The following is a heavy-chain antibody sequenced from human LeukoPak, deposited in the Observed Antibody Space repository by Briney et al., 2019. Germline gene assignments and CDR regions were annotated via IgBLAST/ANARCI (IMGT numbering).Heavy chain of an antibody. V-gene: IGHV3-23*01. D-gene: IGHD3-16*01. CDR2: ITGDGVTT. CDR1: GFPFSSSA. CDR3: AKERRRVDTSMIRSYYFDY. J-gene: IGHJ4*02. Sequence: GGSLRLSCVASGFPFSSSAMSWVRQTPANGLEWVSSITGDGVTTYCADSVKGRFTISRDNSKNILFLQMNSLGAEDSASYFCAKERRRVDTSMIRSYYFDYWGQGTPVTVSS.